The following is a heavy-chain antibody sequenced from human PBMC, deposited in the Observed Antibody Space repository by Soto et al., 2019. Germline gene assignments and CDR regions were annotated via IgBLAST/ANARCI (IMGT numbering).Heavy chain of an antibody. J-gene: IGHJ4*02. CDR2: IIPIFGTA. CDR1: GGTFSSYA. V-gene: IGHV1-69*13. Sequence: SVKVSCKASGGTFSSYAISWVRQAPGQGLEWMGGIIPIFGTANYAQKFQGRVTITADESTSTAYMELSSLRSEDTAVYYCARDLRRGDPPTLFDYWGQGTLVTVSS. CDR3: ARDLRRGDPPTLFDY. D-gene: IGHD2-15*01.